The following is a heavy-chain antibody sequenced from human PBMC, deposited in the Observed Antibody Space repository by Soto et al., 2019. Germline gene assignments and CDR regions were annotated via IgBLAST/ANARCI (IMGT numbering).Heavy chain of an antibody. Sequence: GESLKISCTASGFTFGDYAMSWFRQAPGKGLEWVGFIRSKAYGGTTEYAASVKGRFTISRDDSKSIAYLQMNSLKTEDTAVYYCTRDRPGIAVAAPDYWGQGTLVTVSS. D-gene: IGHD6-19*01. J-gene: IGHJ4*02. CDR2: IRSKAYGGTT. CDR1: GFTFGDYA. CDR3: TRDRPGIAVAAPDY. V-gene: IGHV3-49*03.